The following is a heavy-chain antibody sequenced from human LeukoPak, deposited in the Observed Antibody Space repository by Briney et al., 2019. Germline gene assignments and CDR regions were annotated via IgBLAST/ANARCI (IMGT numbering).Heavy chain of an antibody. CDR2: INPNSGGT. CDR3: ARDQDIVLMVYAPGGGYYGMDV. CDR1: RYTFTGYY. J-gene: IGHJ6*02. Sequence: ASVKVSCKASRYTFTGYYMHWVRQAPGQGLEWMGRINPNSGGTNYAQKFQGRVTMTRDTSISTAYMELSRLRSDDTAVYYCARDQDIVLMVYAPGGGYYGMDVWGQGTTVTVSS. D-gene: IGHD2-8*01. V-gene: IGHV1-2*06.